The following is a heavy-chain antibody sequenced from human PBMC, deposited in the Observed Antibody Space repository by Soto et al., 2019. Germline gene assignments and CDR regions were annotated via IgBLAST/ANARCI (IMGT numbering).Heavy chain of an antibody. V-gene: IGHV3-74*01. D-gene: IGHD3-10*01. CDR1: GFTFSNFW. CDR3: TIEIGGWGAY. CDR2: INEDGRII. Sequence: EVQLVESGGGLVQPGGSLRLSCAASGFTFSNFWMHWVRQVPGKGLMWVSRINEDGRIINDADSVKGRFTISRDNARDTLYWEMTSLRADDTAIYCCTIEIGGWGAYWGQGALVTVSS. J-gene: IGHJ4*02.